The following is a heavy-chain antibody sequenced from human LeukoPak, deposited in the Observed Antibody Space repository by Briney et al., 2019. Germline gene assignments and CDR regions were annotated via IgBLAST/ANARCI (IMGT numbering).Heavy chain of an antibody. Sequence: SETLSLTCTVSSGSISSYYWSWIRQPPGKGLEWIGYIYYSGSTNYNPSLKSRVTISVDTSKNQFSLKLSSVTAADTAVYYCARVLAYCGGDCPYYYYYYMDVWGKGTTVTVSS. CDR1: SGSISSYY. CDR3: ARVLAYCGGDCPYYYYYYMDV. CDR2: IYYSGST. D-gene: IGHD2-21*01. V-gene: IGHV4-59*01. J-gene: IGHJ6*03.